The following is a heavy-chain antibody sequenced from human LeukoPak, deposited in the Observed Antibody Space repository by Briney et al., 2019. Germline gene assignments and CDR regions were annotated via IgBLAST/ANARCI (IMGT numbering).Heavy chain of an antibody. V-gene: IGHV4-59*01. CDR3: ARARANTRGPYFDY. J-gene: IGHJ4*02. CDR2: IYYSGST. Sequence: SETLSLTCTVSGGSISSYYWSWIRQPPGKGLEWIGYIYYSGSTNYNPSLKSRVTISVDTSKNQFSLKLSSVTAADTAVYYCARARANTRGPYFDYWGQGTLVTVSS. D-gene: IGHD5-12*01. CDR1: GGSISSYY.